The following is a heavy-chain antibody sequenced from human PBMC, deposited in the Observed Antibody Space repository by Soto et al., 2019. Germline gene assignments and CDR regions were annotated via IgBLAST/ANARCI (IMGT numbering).Heavy chain of an antibody. CDR2: ISYDGSNK. V-gene: IGHV3-30*18. CDR1: GFTFSSYG. D-gene: IGHD1-1*01. Sequence: GGSLRLSCAASGFTFSSYGMHWVRQAPGKGLEWVAVISYDGSNKYYADPVKGRFTIPRDNSQNRLYLQMNSLRAEDTAVYYCAKSNLRAYSHDAIPENSPYYYYMDVWGKGTTVTVSS. CDR3: AKSNLRAYSHDAIPENSPYYYYMDV. J-gene: IGHJ6*03.